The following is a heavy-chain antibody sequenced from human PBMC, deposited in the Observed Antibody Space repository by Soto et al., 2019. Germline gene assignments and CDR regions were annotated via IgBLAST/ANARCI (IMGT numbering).Heavy chain of an antibody. Sequence: SETLSLTCTVSGGSISSYNWSWIRQPPGRGLEWIGYIYYSGSTNYNPSLKSRVTISVDTSKNRFSLKLSSVTAADTAVYYCARLNYYDSTDYFDSWGQGTLVTVSS. V-gene: IGHV4-59*01. CDR1: GGSISSYN. CDR3: ARLNYYDSTDYFDS. D-gene: IGHD3-22*01. CDR2: IYYSGST. J-gene: IGHJ4*02.